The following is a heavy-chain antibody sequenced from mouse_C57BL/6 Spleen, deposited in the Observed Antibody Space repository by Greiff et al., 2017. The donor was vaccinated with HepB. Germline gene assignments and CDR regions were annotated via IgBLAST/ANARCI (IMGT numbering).Heavy chain of an antibody. D-gene: IGHD1-1*01. Sequence: EVQLQQSGAELVKPGASVKLSCTASGFNIKDYYMHWVKQRTEQGLEWIGRIDPEDGETKNAPKFQGKATITADTSSNTAYLQLSSLTSEDTAVYYCARPHYYGSSPFAYWGQGTLVTVSA. J-gene: IGHJ3*01. V-gene: IGHV14-2*01. CDR3: ARPHYYGSSPFAY. CDR1: GFNIKDYY. CDR2: IDPEDGET.